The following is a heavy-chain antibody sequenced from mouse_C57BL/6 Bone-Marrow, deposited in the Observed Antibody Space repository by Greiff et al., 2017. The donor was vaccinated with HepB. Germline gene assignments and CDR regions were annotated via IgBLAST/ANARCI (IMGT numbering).Heavy chain of an antibody. D-gene: IGHD2-4*01. Sequence: VKLQQPGAELVMPGASVKLSCKASGYTFTSYWMHWVKQRPGQGLEWIGEINPSDSYTNYNQKFKGKSTLTVDKSSSTAYMPLSSLTSEDSAVYYCATHDYDGTDYFDYWGQGTTLTVSS. CDR3: ATHDYDGTDYFDY. J-gene: IGHJ2*01. CDR1: GYTFTSYW. CDR2: INPSDSYT. V-gene: IGHV1-69*01.